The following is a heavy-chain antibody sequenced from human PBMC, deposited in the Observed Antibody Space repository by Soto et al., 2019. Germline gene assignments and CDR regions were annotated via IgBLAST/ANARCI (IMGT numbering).Heavy chain of an antibody. J-gene: IGHJ4*02. CDR2: INHSGST. CDR3: ARGSSHPLRLERPNRPFDY. V-gene: IGHV4-34*01. CDR1: GGSFSGYY. D-gene: IGHD1-1*01. Sequence: ASETLSLTCAVYGGSFSGYYWSWIRQPPGKGLEWIGEINHSGSTNYNPSLKSRVTMSVDTSKNQFSLKLSSVTAADTAVYYCARGSSHPLRLERPNRPFDYWGQGTLVTVSS.